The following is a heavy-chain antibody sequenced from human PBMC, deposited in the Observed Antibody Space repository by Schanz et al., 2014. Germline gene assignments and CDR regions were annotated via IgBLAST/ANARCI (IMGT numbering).Heavy chain of an antibody. CDR1: GITLSGYG. D-gene: IGHD6-13*01. CDR2: ISFDGINT. Sequence: QVQLVESGGGVVQPGRSLRLSCAASGITLSGYGLHWVRQAPGKGLEWVGVISFDGINTGNAHSVKGRFTISRDNSKNTVNQQMNSLRAEHSAMYCGAKEKEEEAADGSVFDYWGQGTLVTVSS. J-gene: IGHJ4*02. V-gene: IGHV3-30*18. CDR3: AKEKEEEAADGSVFDY.